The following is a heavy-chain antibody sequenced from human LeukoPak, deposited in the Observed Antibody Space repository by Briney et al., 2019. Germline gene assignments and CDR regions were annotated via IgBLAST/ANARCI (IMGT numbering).Heavy chain of an antibody. D-gene: IGHD6-19*01. CDR1: GGSISSSSYY. Sequence: SETLSLTCTVSGGSISSSSYYWGWIRQPPGKGLEWIGSIYYSGSTYYNPSLKSRVTISVDTSKIQFSLKLSSVTAADTAVYYCARHYSSGWYRGYYYYYYGMDVWGQGTTVTVSS. CDR3: ARHYSSGWYRGYYYYYYGMDV. CDR2: IYYSGST. J-gene: IGHJ6*02. V-gene: IGHV4-39*01.